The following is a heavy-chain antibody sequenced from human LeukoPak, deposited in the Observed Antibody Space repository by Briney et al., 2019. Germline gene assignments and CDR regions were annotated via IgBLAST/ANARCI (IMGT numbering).Heavy chain of an antibody. Sequence: PGRSLRLSCAASGFTFSSYWMSWVRQAPGKGLEWVANIKQDGSEKYYVDSVKGRFTISRDNAKNSLYLQMNSLRAEDTAVYYCARGIAVAGTSFDYWGQGTLVTVSS. V-gene: IGHV3-7*01. CDR2: IKQDGSEK. CDR3: ARGIAVAGTSFDY. D-gene: IGHD6-19*01. J-gene: IGHJ4*02. CDR1: GFTFSSYW.